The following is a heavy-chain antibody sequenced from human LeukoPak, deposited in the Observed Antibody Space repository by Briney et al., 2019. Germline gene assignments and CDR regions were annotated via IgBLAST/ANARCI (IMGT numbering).Heavy chain of an antibody. Sequence: ASVKVSCKASGYTFTNYAMNWVRQAPGQGLEWMGWITTNTGNPTYAQGFTGRFVFSLDTSVSTTYLQITSLEADDTAVYYCARDKRAYSYGLDYTFDYWGQGTLVTVSS. CDR1: GYTFTNYA. CDR2: ITTNTGNP. D-gene: IGHD5-18*01. J-gene: IGHJ4*02. CDR3: ARDKRAYSYGLDYTFDY. V-gene: IGHV7-4-1*02.